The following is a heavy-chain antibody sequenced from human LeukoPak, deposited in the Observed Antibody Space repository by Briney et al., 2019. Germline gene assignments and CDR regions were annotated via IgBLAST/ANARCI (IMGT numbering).Heavy chain of an antibody. Sequence: GGSLRLSCAASGFTFSSYGMHWVRQAPGKGLEWLAGIATDGSFAYYADSVKGRFTISRDNAKNALYLQMNSLRAEDTAVYYCARDLVVRGRWSWFDPWGQGTLVTVSS. CDR3: ARDLVVRGRWSWFDP. J-gene: IGHJ5*02. CDR1: GFTFSSYG. D-gene: IGHD3-10*01. V-gene: IGHV3-33*08. CDR2: IATDGSFA.